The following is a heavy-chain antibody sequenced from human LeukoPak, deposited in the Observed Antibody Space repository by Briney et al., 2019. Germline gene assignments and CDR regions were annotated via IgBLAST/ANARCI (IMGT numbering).Heavy chain of an antibody. J-gene: IGHJ4*02. CDR3: AKRGSSGSYRYLEY. Sequence: GGSLRLSCAASGFTFSGYGMHWVRQAPGKGLEWVAIISYDGSNQYYADSVKGRFTISRDNSKNTLYLQMSSLRAEDTAVYYCAKRGSSGSYRYLEYWGQGTLVTVSS. V-gene: IGHV3-30*18. CDR2: ISYDGSNQ. D-gene: IGHD1-26*01. CDR1: GFTFSGYG.